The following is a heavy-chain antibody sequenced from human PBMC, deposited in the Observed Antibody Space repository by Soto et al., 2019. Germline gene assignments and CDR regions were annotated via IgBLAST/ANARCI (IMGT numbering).Heavy chain of an antibody. CDR3: AREIAVIGKGFFDL. J-gene: IGHJ3*01. CDR1: GFSLTSNA. V-gene: IGHV3-23*01. CDR2: ITGGGGGTQ. Sequence: EVQLLESGGGLVQPGRSLRLSCAASGFSLTSNAMTWVRQAPGKGLEWVSAITGGGGGTQYYADSVKGRLTISKDNSKNTVYLQMNSLRAEDTATYYCAREIAVIGKGFFDLWGRGTMVIVSS. D-gene: IGHD6-19*01.